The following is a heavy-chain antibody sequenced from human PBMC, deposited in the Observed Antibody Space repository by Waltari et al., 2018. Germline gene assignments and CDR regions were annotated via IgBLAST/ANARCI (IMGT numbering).Heavy chain of an antibody. CDR3: ARAAISYSSVGWFDP. CDR2: MSSSSSTI. CDR1: GFTFSSYS. Sequence: EVQLVESGGGLVQPGGSLRLSCAASGFTFSSYSMNWVRQAPGKGLGWVSYMSSSSSTIYYADSVKGRFTISRDNAKNSLYLQMNSLRAEDTAVYYCARAAISYSSVGWFDPWGQGTLVTVSS. J-gene: IGHJ5*02. D-gene: IGHD6-19*01. V-gene: IGHV3-48*01.